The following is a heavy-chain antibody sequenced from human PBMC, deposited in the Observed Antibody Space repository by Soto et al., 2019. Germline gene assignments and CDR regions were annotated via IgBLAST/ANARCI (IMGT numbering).Heavy chain of an antibody. D-gene: IGHD3-16*01. CDR2: ISGSGFST. J-gene: IGHJ3*02. CDR1: GSTFNTYA. Sequence: PGGSLRLSCAASGSTFNTYAMSWVRQAPGQGLEWVSAISGSGFSTYYADSVKGRFSISSDSSKNTLFLQMNSLRADDTAVYFCATFTFGRPFDTWGQGTMVTVSS. V-gene: IGHV3-23*01. CDR3: ATFTFGRPFDT.